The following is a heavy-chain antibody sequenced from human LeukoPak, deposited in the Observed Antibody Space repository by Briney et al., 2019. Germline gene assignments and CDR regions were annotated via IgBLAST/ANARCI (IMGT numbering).Heavy chain of an antibody. CDR3: AKRRGLELLYYYYMDV. V-gene: IGHV3-23*01. CDR1: GFTFSSYA. CDR2: ISGNGGST. Sequence: GGSLRLSCAASGFTFSSYAMTWVRQAPGKGPEWVSAISGNGGSTIYADSVKGRFTISRDNSKNTLYLQMNSLRAEDTAVYYCAKRRGLELLYYYYMDVWGKGTTVTVSS. D-gene: IGHD1-7*01. J-gene: IGHJ6*03.